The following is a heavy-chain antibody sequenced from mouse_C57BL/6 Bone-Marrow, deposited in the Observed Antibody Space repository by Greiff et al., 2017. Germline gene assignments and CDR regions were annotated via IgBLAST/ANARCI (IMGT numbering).Heavy chain of an antibody. CDR1: GYTFTSSG. V-gene: IGHV1-81*01. J-gene: IGHJ2*01. CDR2: IYPRSGDT. Sequence: QVQLQQSGAELARPGASVKLSCKASGYTFTSSGISWVKQRTGQGLEWIGEIYPRSGDTYYNEKFKGKATLTADKSSSTAYMQLSSLTSEDSAVYFCARDDDDFDYWGQGTTLTVSS. D-gene: IGHD2-12*01. CDR3: ARDDDDFDY.